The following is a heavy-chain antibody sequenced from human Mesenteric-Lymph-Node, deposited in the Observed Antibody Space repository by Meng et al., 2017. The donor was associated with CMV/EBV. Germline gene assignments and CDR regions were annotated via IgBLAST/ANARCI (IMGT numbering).Heavy chain of an antibody. J-gene: IGHJ4*02. Sequence: SGPTLVKPTQTLTLTCSFSGFSLSTTGMRVSWIRQPPGKALEWLARIDWDDDKFYNTSLKTSLTISKDTSKNQVVLTMSNVDPVDTATYYCARVSVAGVFDFWGQGTRVTVSS. V-gene: IGHV2-70*04. CDR1: GFSLSTTGMR. CDR3: ARVSVAGVFDF. CDR2: IDWDDDK. D-gene: IGHD6-19*01.